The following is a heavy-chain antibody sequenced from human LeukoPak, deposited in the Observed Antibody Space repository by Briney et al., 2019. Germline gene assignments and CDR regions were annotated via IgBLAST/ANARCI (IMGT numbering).Heavy chain of an antibody. CDR2: FSGSGGST. J-gene: IGHJ4*02. Sequence: GGSMRPACAVYGPTFGSHAMSWVRQVPGEGLEWVSAFSGSGGSTYYADSVKDRFTMSRDNSKTTLYLQMNSLRAEDTAVYYCAKARYYYDSSGYLHWGQGTLVTVSS. V-gene: IGHV3-23*01. CDR3: AKARYYYDSSGYLH. CDR1: GPTFGSHA. D-gene: IGHD3-22*01.